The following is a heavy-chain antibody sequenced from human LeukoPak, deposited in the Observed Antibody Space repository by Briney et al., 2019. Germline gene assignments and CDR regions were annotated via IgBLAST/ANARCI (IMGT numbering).Heavy chain of an antibody. J-gene: IGHJ3*02. V-gene: IGHV4-34*01. Sequence: SETLSLTCAVYGGSFSGYYWSWIRQPPGKGLEWIGSIYYSGSTYYNPSLKSRVTISVDTSKNQFSLKLSSVTAADTAVYYCARTSIVGATYAFDIWGQGTMVTVSS. CDR1: GGSFSGYY. D-gene: IGHD1-26*01. CDR3: ARTSIVGATYAFDI. CDR2: IYYSGST.